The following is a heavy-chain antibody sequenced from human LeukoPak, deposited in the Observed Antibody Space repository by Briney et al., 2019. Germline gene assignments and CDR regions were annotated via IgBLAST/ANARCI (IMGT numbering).Heavy chain of an antibody. Sequence: ASVKVSCKASGYTFTTYYMHWVRQAPGQGLEWMGWINPNSGGTDYAQKFQGRVTMTRDTSISTAYMELSRLTSDDTAVYYCARDAEPYYYGSGSPDYWAREPWSPSPQ. D-gene: IGHD3-10*01. CDR2: INPNSGGT. CDR3: ARDAEPYYYGSGSPDY. V-gene: IGHV1-2*02. J-gene: IGHJ4*02. CDR1: GYTFTTYY.